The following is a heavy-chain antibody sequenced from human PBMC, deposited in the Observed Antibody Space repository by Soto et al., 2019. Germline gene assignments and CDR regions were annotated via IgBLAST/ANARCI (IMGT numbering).Heavy chain of an antibody. D-gene: IGHD3-10*01. CDR3: ARVEFGGYLYY. CDR1: GFTFSDYG. V-gene: IGHV3-33*01. J-gene: IGHJ4*02. Sequence: QVQLVESGGGVVQPGRALRLSCSASGFTFSDYGMHWVRQAPGKGLEWVAVIWYDGSTKHYTDSVKGRFTISRDNSKNTLYLQINSLRVEDTAVYYCARVEFGGYLYYWGQGTLVIVSS. CDR2: IWYDGSTK.